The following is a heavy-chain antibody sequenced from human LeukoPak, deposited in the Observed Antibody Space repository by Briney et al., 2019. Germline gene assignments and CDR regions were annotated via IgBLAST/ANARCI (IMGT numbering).Heavy chain of an antibody. D-gene: IGHD4-17*01. V-gene: IGHV4-61*02. Sequence: PSQTLSLTCTVSGGSISSGSYYWTWIRQPAGKGLEWIGRIYTSGSTNYNPSLKSRVTISVDTSKNQFSLKLSSVTAADTAVYYCAEIDYGDLRRWGQGTLVTVSS. CDR2: IYTSGST. CDR1: GGSISSGSYY. J-gene: IGHJ4*02. CDR3: AEIDYGDLRR.